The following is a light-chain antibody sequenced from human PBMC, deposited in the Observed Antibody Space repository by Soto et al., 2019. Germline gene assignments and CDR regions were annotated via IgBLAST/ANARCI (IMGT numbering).Light chain of an antibody. CDR1: QYVGSR. Sequence: EIVLTQSASTLSSNQGETATLSCRASQYVGSRLAWYQHKPGQAPRLLIYYMSKRATGIPARFSGSGSGTDFTLTISSLAPDDFAIYYCHQRQIWPRTFGQGTNVDI. CDR3: HQRQIWPRT. V-gene: IGKV3-11*01. CDR2: YMS. J-gene: IGKJ1*01.